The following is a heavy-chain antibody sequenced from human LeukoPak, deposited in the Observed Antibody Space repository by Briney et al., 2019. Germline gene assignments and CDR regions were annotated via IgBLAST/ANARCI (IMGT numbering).Heavy chain of an antibody. CDR2: IKQDGSEK. Sequence: GGFLRLSCAASGFSFSTYWMTWVRQAPGKGLEWGANIKQDGSEKYYVDSVKGRFTISRDNAKISLYLQMNSLRAEDTAVYYCAELGITMIGGVWGKGTTVTISS. V-gene: IGHV3-7*01. CDR3: AELGITMIGGV. J-gene: IGHJ6*04. CDR1: GFSFSTYW. D-gene: IGHD3-10*02.